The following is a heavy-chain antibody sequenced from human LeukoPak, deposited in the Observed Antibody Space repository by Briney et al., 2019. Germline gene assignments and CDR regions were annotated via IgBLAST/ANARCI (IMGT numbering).Heavy chain of an antibody. V-gene: IGHV1-8*01. CDR2: MNPNSGNT. Sequence: ASVKVSCKASGFTFTSHDYNWVRQATGQGLEWMGWMNPNSGNTGYAQKFQGRVTITADESTSTAYMELSSLRSEDTAVYYCARISVVTTRYYFDYWGQGTLVTVSS. CDR1: GFTFTSHD. J-gene: IGHJ4*02. CDR3: ARISVVTTRYYFDY. D-gene: IGHD4-23*01.